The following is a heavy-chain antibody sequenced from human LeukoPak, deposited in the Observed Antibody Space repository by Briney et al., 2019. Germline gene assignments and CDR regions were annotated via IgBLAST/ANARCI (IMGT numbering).Heavy chain of an antibody. Sequence: PGGSLRLSCAASGFIFNYYAMNWVRQAPGKGLEWVSAISGGGHSTYYADSVKGRFTISRDNSKNTLYLQMNSLRAEDTAVYFCAKGLEPGAFDIWGQGTGVTVSS. V-gene: IGHV3-23*01. CDR1: GFIFNYYA. J-gene: IGHJ3*02. D-gene: IGHD1-1*01. CDR3: AKGLEPGAFDI. CDR2: ISGGGHST.